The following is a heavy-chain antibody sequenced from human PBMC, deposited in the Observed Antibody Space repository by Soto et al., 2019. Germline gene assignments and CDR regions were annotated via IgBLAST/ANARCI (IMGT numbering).Heavy chain of an antibody. Sequence: QVQLVQSGAEVKKPGASVKVSCKASGYTFTSYGISWVRQAPGQGLEWMGWISAYNGNTNYAQKLQGRVTMTTDTSTSTAYRELRSLRSDDTAVYYCARQNGDYYGSESYYKGLDFDYWGQGTLVTVSS. CDR3: ARQNGDYYGSESYYKGLDFDY. J-gene: IGHJ4*02. CDR2: ISAYNGNT. D-gene: IGHD3-10*01. V-gene: IGHV1-18*01. CDR1: GYTFTSYG.